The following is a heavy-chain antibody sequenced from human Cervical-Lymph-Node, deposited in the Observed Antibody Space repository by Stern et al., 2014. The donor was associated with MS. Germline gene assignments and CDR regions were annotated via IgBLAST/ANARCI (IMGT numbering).Heavy chain of an antibody. Sequence: VQTRAELIRPGASLTVSCKGPGFKFSIYWLAWGRHLLGKGLEWMGIIYPGDSETRYSPSFQGQVTMSADKSTSTAYLQWSSLNASDTAMYFCARQTTAWASDVWGQGTLVTVSS. CDR1: GFKFSIYW. D-gene: IGHD1-14*01. CDR3: ARQTTAWASDV. CDR2: IYPGDSET. J-gene: IGHJ4*02. V-gene: IGHV5-51*01.